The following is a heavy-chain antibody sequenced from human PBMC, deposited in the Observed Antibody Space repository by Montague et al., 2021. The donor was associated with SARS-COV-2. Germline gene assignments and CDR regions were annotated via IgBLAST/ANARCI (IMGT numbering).Heavy chain of an antibody. D-gene: IGHD3-16*01. CDR3: ARDFERGGNFDY. CDR1: GVSFSDDF. CDR2: ISLSGRT. J-gene: IGHJ4*02. Sequence: SETQSLTCGVYGVSFSDDFWTWIRQSPEKGLEWIGEISLSGRTNYNPSLNNRVTISLDTSRKQFSLNLNSVTAADTAIYYCARDFERGGNFDYWGQGILVTVSS. V-gene: IGHV4-34*01.